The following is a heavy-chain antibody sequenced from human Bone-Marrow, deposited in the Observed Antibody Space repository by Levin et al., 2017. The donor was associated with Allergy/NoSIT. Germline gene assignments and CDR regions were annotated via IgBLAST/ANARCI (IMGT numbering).Heavy chain of an antibody. V-gene: IGHV3-64*01. D-gene: IGHD2-2*01. J-gene: IGHJ4*02. CDR1: GFTFSSYA. CDR2: ISYNGGST. Sequence: TGGSLRLSCAASGFTFSSYAMHWVRQAPGKGLEYVSTISYNGGSTYYANSVKGRFTISRDNSKNMLYLQMGSLRPEDMAVYYCARVGADCGSSSCLDDHWGQGTLVTVSS. CDR3: ARVGADCGSSSCLDDH.